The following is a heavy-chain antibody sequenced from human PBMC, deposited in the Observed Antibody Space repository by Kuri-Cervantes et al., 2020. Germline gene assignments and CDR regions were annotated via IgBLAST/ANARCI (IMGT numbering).Heavy chain of an antibody. D-gene: IGHD5-12*01. CDR1: GNSFTNYW. Sequence: KVSCKGSGNSFTNYWTAWVRQMAGKGLEWMGIIYPGDSDTRYSPSFQGQVTISADKSISTAYLQWSSLKASDPAMYYCARLSGPSGVLDYWGQGTLVTVSS. CDR3: ARLSGPSGVLDY. J-gene: IGHJ4*02. CDR2: IYPGDSDT. V-gene: IGHV5-51*01.